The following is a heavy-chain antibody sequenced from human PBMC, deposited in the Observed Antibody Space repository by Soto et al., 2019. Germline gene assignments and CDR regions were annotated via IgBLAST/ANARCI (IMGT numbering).Heavy chain of an antibody. J-gene: IGHJ6*02. Sequence: EVQLLESGGGLVQPGGSLRLSCAASGFTFSSYAMSWVRQAPGKGLEWVSAISGSGGSTYYADSVKGRLTISRDNSKNTLYLQMNSLRAEDTAVYYCAKRRVAGTFFYYGMDAWGQGTTVTVSS. D-gene: IGHD6-19*01. CDR3: AKRRVAGTFFYYGMDA. CDR2: ISGSGGST. CDR1: GFTFSSYA. V-gene: IGHV3-23*01.